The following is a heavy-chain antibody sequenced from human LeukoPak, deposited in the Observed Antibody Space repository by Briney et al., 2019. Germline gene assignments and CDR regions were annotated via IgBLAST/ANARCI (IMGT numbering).Heavy chain of an antibody. CDR2: IDSTSNTI. CDR1: GFSFRPYS. D-gene: IGHD6-19*01. V-gene: IGHV3-48*01. J-gene: IGHJ3*02. Sequence: PGGSLRLSCSASGFSFRPYSLNWVRQAPGKGLEWISYIDSTSNTIYSADSVKGRFTISRDNSKNTLFLQVNSLKTEDTAVYFCTRASRGWYDIWGQGTVVTVSS. CDR3: TRASRGWYDI.